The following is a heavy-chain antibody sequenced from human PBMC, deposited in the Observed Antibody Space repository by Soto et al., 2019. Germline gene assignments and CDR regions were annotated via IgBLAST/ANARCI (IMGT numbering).Heavy chain of an antibody. Sequence: PSETLSLTCAVYGGSFSGYYWSWIRQPPGKGLEWIGEINHSGSTNYNPSLKSRVTISVDTSKNQFSLKLSSVTAADTAVYYCARGSQPTSLDYWGQGTLVTVSS. D-gene: IGHD6-13*01. J-gene: IGHJ4*02. CDR2: INHSGST. CDR1: GGSFSGYY. CDR3: ARGSQPTSLDY. V-gene: IGHV4-34*01.